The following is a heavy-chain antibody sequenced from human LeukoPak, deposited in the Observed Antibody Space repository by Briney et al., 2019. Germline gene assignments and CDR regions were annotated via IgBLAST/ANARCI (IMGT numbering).Heavy chain of an antibody. D-gene: IGHD6-13*01. Sequence: PSETLSLTCTVSGGSISSYYWSWIRQPPGKGLEWIGYIYYSGSTYYNPSLKSRVTISVDTSKNQFSLKLSSVTAADTAVYYCARSAAGTARYDYWGQGTLVTVSS. CDR1: GGSISSYY. J-gene: IGHJ4*02. CDR2: IYYSGST. V-gene: IGHV4-59*12. CDR3: ARSAAGTARYDY.